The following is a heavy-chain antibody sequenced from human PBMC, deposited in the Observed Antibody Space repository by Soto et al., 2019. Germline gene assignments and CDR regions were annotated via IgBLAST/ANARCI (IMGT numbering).Heavy chain of an antibody. Sequence: QVQLVETGGGVVQPGRSLRLSCAASGFTFSSYGMHWVRQAPVKGLEWVAVISYDGSNKYYADSVKGRFTISRDNSKNTLYLQMNSLRAEDTAVYYCAKDLGHGGRGAFDIWGQGTMVTVSS. J-gene: IGHJ3*02. D-gene: IGHD7-27*01. CDR1: GFTFSSYG. V-gene: IGHV3-30*18. CDR2: ISYDGSNK. CDR3: AKDLGHGGRGAFDI.